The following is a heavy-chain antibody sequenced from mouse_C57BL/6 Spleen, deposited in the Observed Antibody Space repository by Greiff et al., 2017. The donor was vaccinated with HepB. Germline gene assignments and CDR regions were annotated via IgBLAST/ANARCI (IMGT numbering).Heavy chain of an antibody. CDR1: GFTFSSYT. V-gene: IGHV5-9*01. CDR2: ISGGGGNT. J-gene: IGHJ4*01. Sequence: EVHLVESGGGLVKPGGSLKLSCAASGFTFSSYTMSWVRQTPEKRLEWVATISGGGGNTYYPDSVKGRFTISRDNAKNTLYLQMSSLRSEDTALYYCARGGIYGNYHYAMDYWGQGTSVTVSS. CDR3: ARGGIYGNYHYAMDY. D-gene: IGHD2-1*01.